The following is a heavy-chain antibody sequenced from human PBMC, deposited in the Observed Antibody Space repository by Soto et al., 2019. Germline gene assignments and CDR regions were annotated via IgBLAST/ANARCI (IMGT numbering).Heavy chain of an antibody. D-gene: IGHD3-3*02. CDR2: ISGIGYDT. V-gene: IGHV3-23*01. CDR3: VKEIRIFGVVVFDF. Sequence: PGGSLRLSCAASGFSFSTYAMSWVRQAPAKGLDWVSAISGIGYDTYYADSVKGRSTISRDNSKKILYLQLNSLGADDTAVYYCVKEIRIFGVVVFDFWGQGTLVTVSS. CDR1: GFSFSTYA. J-gene: IGHJ4*02.